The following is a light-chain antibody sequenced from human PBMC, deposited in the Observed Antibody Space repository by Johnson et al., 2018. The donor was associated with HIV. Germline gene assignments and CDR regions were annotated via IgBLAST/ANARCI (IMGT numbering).Light chain of an antibody. V-gene: IGLV1-51*01. CDR2: DNN. Sequence: QSVLTQPPSVSAAPGQKVTISCSGSSSNIGNNYVSWYQHLPGTAPKLLIYDNNKRPSGIPDRFSGSKSGTSATLGITGLQTEDEADYYCGIWDSSRTAYVCGTGTKVTVL. CDR1: SSNIGNNY. CDR3: GIWDSSRTAYV. J-gene: IGLJ1*01.